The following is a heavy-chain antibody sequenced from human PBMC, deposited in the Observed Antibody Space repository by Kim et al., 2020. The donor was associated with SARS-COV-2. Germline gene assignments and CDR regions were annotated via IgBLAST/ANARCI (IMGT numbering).Heavy chain of an antibody. V-gene: IGHV3-23*01. Sequence: RSFDRPDYADPVKGRLPISRDNSKNTLYLQMNSLRAEDTAVYYCAGPWGYWGQGTLVTVSS. CDR3: AGPWGY. J-gene: IGHJ4*02. CDR2: RSFDRP. D-gene: IGHD7-27*01.